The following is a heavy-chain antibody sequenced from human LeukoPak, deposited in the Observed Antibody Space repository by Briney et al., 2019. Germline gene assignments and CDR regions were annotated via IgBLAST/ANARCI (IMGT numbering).Heavy chain of an antibody. V-gene: IGHV3-21*04. CDR1: GFTFSSYS. J-gene: IGHJ5*02. Sequence: GGSLRLSCAASGFTFSSYSMNWVRQAPGKGLEWVSSISSSSSYIYYADSVKGQFTISRDNAKNSLYLQMNSLRAEDTAVYYCARGGDLWLQYGDWFDPWGQGTLVTVSS. CDR3: ARGGDLWLQYGDWFDP. CDR2: ISSSSSYI. D-gene: IGHD5-24*01.